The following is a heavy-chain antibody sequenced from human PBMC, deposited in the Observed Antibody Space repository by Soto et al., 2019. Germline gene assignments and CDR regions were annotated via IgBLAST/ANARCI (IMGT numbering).Heavy chain of an antibody. J-gene: IGHJ4*02. Sequence: QLHLVQSGAEVKKPGASMRVSCKASGYTFPDYYIHWVRQAPGQGLEWMGWINPKSGVTNSAQKFQGRITMTRDTSITTAYLELSSLRSDDTAVYYCARGPKQTPRHSNSWFVPDYWGQGSLVTVSS. CDR3: ARGPKQTPRHSNSWFVPDY. CDR1: GYTFPDYY. CDR2: INPKSGVT. D-gene: IGHD6-13*01. V-gene: IGHV1-2*02.